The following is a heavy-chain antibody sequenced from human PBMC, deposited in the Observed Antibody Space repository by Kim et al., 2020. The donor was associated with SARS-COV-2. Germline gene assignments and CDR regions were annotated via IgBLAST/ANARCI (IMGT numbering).Heavy chain of an antibody. V-gene: IGHV3-11*06. CDR2: ISSSGSFT. CDR1: GFTFSDYY. J-gene: IGHJ4*02. CDR3: ARRIGVYKQDDY. Sequence: GGSLRLSCVASGFTFSDYYVNWIRQAPGKGLEWVSYISSSGSFTNYADSVKGRFTISRDNAKNSLYLQMNSLRAEDTAVYYCARRIGVYKQDDYWGQGTLVTVSS. D-gene: IGHD4-17*01.